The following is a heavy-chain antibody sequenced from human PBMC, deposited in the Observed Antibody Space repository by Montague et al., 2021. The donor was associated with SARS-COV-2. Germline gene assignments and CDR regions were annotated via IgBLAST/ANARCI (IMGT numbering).Heavy chain of an antibody. CDR1: GGSISSSSYY. V-gene: IGHV4-39*02. CDR3: AREDAGYWYFDL. J-gene: IGHJ2*01. D-gene: IGHD1-14*01. CDR2: IYYSGTT. Sequence: SETLSLTCTVSGGSISSSSYYWGWIRQPPGKGPEWIGSIYYSGTTFYNPSLRSRVTMSVDTSKNQFSLRLSSVTAADTAVSYCAREDAGYWYFDLWGRGTLVTVSS.